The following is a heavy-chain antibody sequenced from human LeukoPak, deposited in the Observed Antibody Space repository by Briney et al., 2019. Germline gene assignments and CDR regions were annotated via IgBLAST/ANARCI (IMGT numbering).Heavy chain of an antibody. J-gene: IGHJ4*02. Sequence: GASVKVSCTASGYTFTSYGSSWVRQAPGQGLEWMGWISAYNGNTNYAQKLQGRVTMTTDTSTSTAYMELRSLRSDDTAVYYSARDHSRYYYGSGSQSYFDYWGQGTLVTVSS. D-gene: IGHD3-10*01. V-gene: IGHV1-18*01. CDR3: ARDHSRYYYGSGSQSYFDY. CDR2: ISAYNGNT. CDR1: GYTFTSYG.